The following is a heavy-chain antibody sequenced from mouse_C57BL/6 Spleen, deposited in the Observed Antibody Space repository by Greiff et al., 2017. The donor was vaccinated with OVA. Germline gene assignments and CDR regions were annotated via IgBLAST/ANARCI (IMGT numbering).Heavy chain of an antibody. Sequence: EVQLQESGPGLVKPSQSLSLTCSVTGYSITSGYYWNWIRQFPGNKLEWMGYISYDGSNNYNPSLKNRISITRDTSKNQFFLKLNSVTTEDTATYYCLGDWGDYWGQGTTLTVSS. D-gene: IGHD4-1*01. CDR1: GYSITSGYY. V-gene: IGHV3-6*01. CDR3: LGDWGDY. J-gene: IGHJ2*01. CDR2: ISYDGSN.